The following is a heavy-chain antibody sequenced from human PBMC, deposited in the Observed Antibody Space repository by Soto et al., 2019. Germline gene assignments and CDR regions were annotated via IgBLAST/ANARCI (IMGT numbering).Heavy chain of an antibody. J-gene: IGHJ5*02. CDR1: GYTFTSYD. D-gene: IGHD6-19*01. CDR3: ARGRIIVAGGFDP. V-gene: IGHV1-8*01. CDR2: MNPSTGNT. Sequence: QVQLVQSGAEVKKPGASVKVSCKASGYTFTSYDIIWVRQATGQGLEWMGWMNPSTGNTDSAEKFHGRLTMPRNTSISTVYMALSSLSFEDTAVYYCARGRIIVAGGFDPWGQGTLVTVSS.